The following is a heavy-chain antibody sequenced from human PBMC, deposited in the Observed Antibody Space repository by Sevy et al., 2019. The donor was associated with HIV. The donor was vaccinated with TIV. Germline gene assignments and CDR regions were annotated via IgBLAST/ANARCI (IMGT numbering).Heavy chain of an antibody. CDR1: GGSFSGYY. D-gene: IGHD3-16*02. Sequence: SETLSLTCAVYGGSFSGYYWSWIRQPPGKGLEWIGEINHSGSTNYNPSLKSRVTISVVTSKNQFSLKLSSVTAADTAVYYCARKPPYYDYVWGSYRLKGYFDYWGQGTLVTVSS. CDR2: INHSGST. CDR3: ARKPPYYDYVWGSYRLKGYFDY. V-gene: IGHV4-34*01. J-gene: IGHJ4*02.